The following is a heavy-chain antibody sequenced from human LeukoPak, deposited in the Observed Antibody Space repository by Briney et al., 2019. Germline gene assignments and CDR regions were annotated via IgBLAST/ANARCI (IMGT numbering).Heavy chain of an antibody. CDR3: AREPPGGGFDY. V-gene: IGHV3-7*01. CDR2: IKQDGSEK. J-gene: IGHJ4*02. Sequence: GGSLRLSCAASGFPFSSYWLTWVRQAPGKGLEWVANIKQDGSEKYYVDSVKGRFTISRDNAKNSLYLQMNSLRAEDTAVYYCAREPPGGGFDYWGQGTLVTVSS. D-gene: IGHD3-16*01. CDR1: GFPFSSYW.